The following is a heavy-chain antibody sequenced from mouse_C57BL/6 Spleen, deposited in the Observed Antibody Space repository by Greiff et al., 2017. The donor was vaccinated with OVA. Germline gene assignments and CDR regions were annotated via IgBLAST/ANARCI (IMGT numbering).Heavy chain of an antibody. CDR3: ARSYYYGSSHRYFDV. D-gene: IGHD1-1*01. CDR2: IRNKANGYTT. CDR1: GFTFTDYY. J-gene: IGHJ1*03. Sequence: EVQGVESGGGLVQPGGSLSLSCAASGFTFTDYYMSWVRQPPGKALEWLGFIRNKANGYTTEYSASVKGRFTISRDNSQSILYLQMNALRAEDSATYYCARSYYYGSSHRYFDVWGTGTTVTVSS. V-gene: IGHV7-3*01.